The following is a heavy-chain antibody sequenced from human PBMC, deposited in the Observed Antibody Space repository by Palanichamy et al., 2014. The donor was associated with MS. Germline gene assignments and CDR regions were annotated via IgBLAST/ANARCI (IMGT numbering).Heavy chain of an antibody. CDR1: GGSISSGGYF. V-gene: IGHV4-31*03. Sequence: QVQLQESGPGLVKPSQTLSLTCTVSGGSISSGGYFWTWIRQHPGKSLEWIGSIYDSGNTFYNPSLKSRITISVDTSKNQFSLKLSSVTAADTAVYYCARVHLEFYDFLADFTVRGMDVWGQGTAVTVSS. D-gene: IGHD3-9*01. CDR3: ARVHLEFYDFLADFTVRGMDV. CDR2: IYDSGNT. J-gene: IGHJ6*02.